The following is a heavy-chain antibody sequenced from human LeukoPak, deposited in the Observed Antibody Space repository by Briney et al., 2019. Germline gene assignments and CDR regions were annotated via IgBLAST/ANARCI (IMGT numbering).Heavy chain of an antibody. CDR1: GGSISSSSYY. CDR3: ASTRDYDFWSGYSDY. J-gene: IGHJ4*02. CDR2: IYYSGST. Sequence: SETLSLTCTVSGGSISSSSYYWGWIRQPPGKGLEWIGSIYYSGSTYYNPSLKSRVTISVDTSKNQFSLKLSSVTAADTAVYCCASTRDYDFWSGYSDYWGQGTLVTVSS. V-gene: IGHV4-39*01. D-gene: IGHD3-3*01.